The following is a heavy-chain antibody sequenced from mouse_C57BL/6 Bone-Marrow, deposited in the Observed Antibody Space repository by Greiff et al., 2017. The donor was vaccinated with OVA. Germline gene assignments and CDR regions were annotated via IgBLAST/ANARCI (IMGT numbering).Heavy chain of an antibody. Sequence: EVKVVESGGGLVQPGGSLSLSCAASGFTFTDYYMSWVRQPPGKALEWLGFIRNKANGYTTEYSASVKGRFTISRDNSQSILYLQMNALRAEDSATYYCARYERLRGFAYWGQGTLVTVSA. V-gene: IGHV7-3*01. CDR2: IRNKANGYTT. D-gene: IGHD2-4*01. CDR3: ARYERLRGFAY. J-gene: IGHJ3*01. CDR1: GFTFTDYY.